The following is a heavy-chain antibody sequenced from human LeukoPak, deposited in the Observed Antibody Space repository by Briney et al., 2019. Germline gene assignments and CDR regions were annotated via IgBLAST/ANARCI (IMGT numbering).Heavy chain of an antibody. CDR2: ISGSGGST. Sequence: GGSLRLACAASGFTFSDYAMSWVRQAPGKGLDWVSVISGSGGSTYYADSVKGRFTISRDNSKNTLYLQMNSLRAEDTAVYYCAKASELGRGYFDYWGQGTLVTVSS. J-gene: IGHJ4*02. D-gene: IGHD7-27*01. CDR3: AKASELGRGYFDY. CDR1: GFTFSDYA. V-gene: IGHV3-23*01.